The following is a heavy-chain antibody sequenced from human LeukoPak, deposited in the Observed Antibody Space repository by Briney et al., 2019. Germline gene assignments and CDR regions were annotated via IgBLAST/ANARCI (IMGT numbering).Heavy chain of an antibody. V-gene: IGHV3-30*18. CDR2: ISYDGSNK. CDR3: AKGRPYRQWELLCYFDY. CDR1: GFTFSSYA. D-gene: IGHD1-26*01. Sequence: PGGSLRLSCAASGFTFSSYAMSWVRQAPGKGLEWVAVISYDGSNKYYADSVKGRFTISRDNSKNTLYLQMNSLRAEDTAVYYCAKGRPYRQWELLCYFDYWGQGTLVTVSS. J-gene: IGHJ4*02.